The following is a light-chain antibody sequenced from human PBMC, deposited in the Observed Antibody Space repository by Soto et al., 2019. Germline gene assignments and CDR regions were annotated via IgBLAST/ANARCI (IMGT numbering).Light chain of an antibody. CDR3: QQRNNWVT. V-gene: IGKV3-11*01. CDR1: QNINNY. J-gene: IGKJ4*01. Sequence: EIVLTRSPATLSLSPGERATLSCRASQNINNYLAWYQQKPGQAPRLLIYDASNRATGIPARFSGSGSGTDFILTISSLEPEDFGVYYCQQRNNWVTFGGGTKVDIK. CDR2: DAS.